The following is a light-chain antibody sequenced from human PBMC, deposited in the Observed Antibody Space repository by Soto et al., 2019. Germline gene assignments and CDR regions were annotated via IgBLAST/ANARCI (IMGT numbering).Light chain of an antibody. CDR2: AAS. CDR3: QQSYNTPIT. CDR1: QDISSY. J-gene: IGKJ5*01. V-gene: IGKV1-39*01. Sequence: DIQMTQSPPSLSASAGDRVTITCQASQDISSYLNWYQQKPGRAPKLLVYAASSLQSGVPSRFTGSGSGTHFTLTISGLQPADFATYYCQQSYNTPITFGQGTRLEIK.